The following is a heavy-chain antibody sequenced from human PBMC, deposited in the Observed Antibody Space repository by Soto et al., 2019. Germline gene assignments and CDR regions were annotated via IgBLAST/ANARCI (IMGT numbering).Heavy chain of an antibody. V-gene: IGHV1-69*13. CDR2: IIPIFGTA. J-gene: IGHJ6*02. D-gene: IGHD2-15*01. CDR1: GGTFSSYA. Sequence: SVKVSCKASGGTFSSYAISCVRRAPGQGLEWMGGIIPIFGTANYAQKFQGRVTITADESTSTAYMELSSLRSEDTAVYYCARDRIVAVVAAPYYYYGMDVWGQGPTVTVSS. CDR3: ARDRIVAVVAAPYYYYGMDV.